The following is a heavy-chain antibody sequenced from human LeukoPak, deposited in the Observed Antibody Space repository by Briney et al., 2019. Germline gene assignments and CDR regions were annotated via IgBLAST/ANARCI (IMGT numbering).Heavy chain of an antibody. J-gene: IGHJ5*02. CDR2: IFSNDEK. CDR3: ARSGWGLYSSSSS. V-gene: IGHV2-26*01. D-gene: IGHD6-6*01. CDR1: GFSLSTRAVG. Sequence: SGPTLVNPTQTLTLTCTFSGFSLSTRAVGVTWIRQPPGKALEWLAHIFSNDEKSYSTSLKSRLTISKDTSKSQVVLTMTNMDPVDTATYYCARSGWGLYSSSSSWGQGTLVTVSS.